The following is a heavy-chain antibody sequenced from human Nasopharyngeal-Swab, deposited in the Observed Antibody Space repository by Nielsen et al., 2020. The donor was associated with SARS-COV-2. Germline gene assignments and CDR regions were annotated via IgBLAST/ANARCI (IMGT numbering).Heavy chain of an antibody. Sequence: GGSLRLSCAAFGFTVSSSYMSWVRQAPGKGLEWVSTIHSDGNTYFADSVRGRFSSYRDNYRNTLSLQMNSLRAEDTAVYYCASRGAANDPSTRDLPYSRRTFDLWGRGTLVTVSS. J-gene: IGHJ2*01. D-gene: IGHD4-11*01. CDR1: GFTVSSSY. CDR3: ASRGAANDPSTRDLPYSRRTFDL. V-gene: IGHV3-53*01. CDR2: IHSDGNT.